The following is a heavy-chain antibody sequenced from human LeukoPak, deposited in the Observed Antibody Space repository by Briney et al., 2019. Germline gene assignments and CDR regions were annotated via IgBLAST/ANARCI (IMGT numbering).Heavy chain of an antibody. J-gene: IGHJ4*02. CDR3: ARVVDGDHYYFDY. CDR1: GYTLTELS. V-gene: IGHV1-24*01. D-gene: IGHD4-17*01. CDR2: FDPEDGET. Sequence: ASVKVSCKVSGYTLTELSMHWVRQAPGKGLEWMGGFDPEDGETIYAQKFQGRVTMTEDASTDTAYMELSSLRSDDTAVYYCARVVDGDHYYFDYWGQGTLVTVSS.